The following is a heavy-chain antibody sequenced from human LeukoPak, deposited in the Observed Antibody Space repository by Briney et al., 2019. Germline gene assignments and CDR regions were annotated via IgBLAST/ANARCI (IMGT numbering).Heavy chain of an antibody. J-gene: IGHJ5*02. CDR2: IWYDGSNK. V-gene: IGHV3-33*01. CDR1: GFTFSSYG. Sequence: PGGSLRLSCAASGFTFSSYGMHWVRQAPGKGLEWVAVIWYDGSNKYYADSVKGRFTISRDNSKNTLYLQMNSLGAEDTAVYYCARQGLTTNWFDPWGQGTLVTVSS. D-gene: IGHD3-3*01. CDR3: ARQGLTTNWFDP.